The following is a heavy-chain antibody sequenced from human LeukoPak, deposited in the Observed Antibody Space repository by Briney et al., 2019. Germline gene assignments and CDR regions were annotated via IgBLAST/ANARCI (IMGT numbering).Heavy chain of an antibody. Sequence: GRSLRLSCAASGFTFSSYGMHWVRQAPGKGLVWVSRISGDGNITTYADSVKGRLTISRDNAKNTLYLQMNSLGAEDTAVYYCARERGDSSGRYFDYWGQGTLVTVSS. V-gene: IGHV3-74*01. J-gene: IGHJ4*02. CDR1: GFTFSSYG. CDR3: ARERGDSSGRYFDY. CDR2: ISGDGNIT. D-gene: IGHD3-22*01.